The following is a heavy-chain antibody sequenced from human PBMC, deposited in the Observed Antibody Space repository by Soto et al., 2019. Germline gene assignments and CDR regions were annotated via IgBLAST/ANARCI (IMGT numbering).Heavy chain of an antibody. J-gene: IGHJ6*02. CDR1: GGSISSGGYS. V-gene: IGHV4-30-2*01. Sequence: PSDTLSLTCAVSGGSISSGGYSWTWIRQPPGKGLEWIGYIYHSGSTYYNPSLKSRVTILVDRSKNQFSLKLNSVTAADTAVYYCARVPDVWGQGTTVTVSS. CDR2: IYHSGST. CDR3: ARVPDV.